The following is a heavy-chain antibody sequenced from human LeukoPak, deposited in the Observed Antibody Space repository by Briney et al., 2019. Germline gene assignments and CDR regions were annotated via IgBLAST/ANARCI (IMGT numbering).Heavy chain of an antibody. D-gene: IGHD1-26*01. Sequence: GGSLRLSCGASGFTFDDYAMHWVRQAPGKGLEWVSGISWNSGSIGYADSVKGRFTISRDNAKNSLYLQMNSLRAEDTALYYCAKDKWQVGATPFDYWGQGTLVTVSS. CDR2: ISWNSGSI. CDR1: GFTFDDYA. V-gene: IGHV3-9*01. J-gene: IGHJ4*02. CDR3: AKDKWQVGATPFDY.